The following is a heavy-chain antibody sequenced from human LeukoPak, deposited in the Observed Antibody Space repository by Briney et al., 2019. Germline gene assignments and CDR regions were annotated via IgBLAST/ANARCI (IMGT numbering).Heavy chain of an antibody. CDR2: IKSKSDGVTI. CDR1: GFTFSNAW. CDR3: TTDMDR. V-gene: IGHV3-15*01. Sequence: PGGSLRLSCTASGFTFSNAWMSWVRQAPGKGLEWVGRIKSKSDGVTIDYAAPVQGRFSISRDDSKNTLYVRMNSLKTEDTAVYYCTTDMDRWGQGTLVIVSS. J-gene: IGHJ5*02.